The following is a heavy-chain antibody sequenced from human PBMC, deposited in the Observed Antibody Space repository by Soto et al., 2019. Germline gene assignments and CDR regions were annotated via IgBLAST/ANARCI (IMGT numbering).Heavy chain of an antibody. Sequence: SETLSLTCTVSGGSISSYYWSWIRQPPGKGLEWIGYIYYSGSTNYNPSLKSRVTISVDTSKNQFSLKLSSVTAADTAVYYCARKNDKGRYYYGSDPTGYCDYWGKGTLVTVS. J-gene: IGHJ4*02. CDR2: IYYSGST. CDR1: GGSISSYY. D-gene: IGHD3-10*01. CDR3: ARKNDKGRYYYGSDPTGYCDY. V-gene: IGHV4-59*01.